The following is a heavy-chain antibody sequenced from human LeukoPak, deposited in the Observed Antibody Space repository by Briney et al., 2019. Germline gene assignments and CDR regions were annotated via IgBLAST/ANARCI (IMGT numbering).Heavy chain of an antibody. D-gene: IGHD5-24*01. J-gene: IGHJ4*02. V-gene: IGHV4-31*03. Sequence: PSETLSLTCTVSGSSISSGGYYWSWIRQHPGKGLEWIGYIYYSGSTYYNPSLKSRVTISVDTSKNQFSLKLSSVTAADTAVYYCARDSAVEMATINWGQGTLVTVSS. CDR2: IYYSGST. CDR3: ARDSAVEMATIN. CDR1: GSSISSGGYY.